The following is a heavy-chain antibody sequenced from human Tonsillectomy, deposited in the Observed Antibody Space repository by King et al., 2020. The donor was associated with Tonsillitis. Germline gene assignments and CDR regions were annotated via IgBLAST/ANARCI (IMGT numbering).Heavy chain of an antibody. D-gene: IGHD4-11*01. CDR3: AHSMTTGWIGYYYYYGMDV. CDR2: IYWNDDK. V-gene: IGHV2-5*01. J-gene: IGHJ6*02. CDR1: GFSLSTSGVG. Sequence: TLKESGPTLVKATQTLTLTCTFSGFSLSTSGVGVGWIRQPPGKALEWLALIYWNDDKRYSPSLKSRLTITKDTSKNQVVLTMTNMDPVDTATYYCAHSMTTGWIGYYYYYGMDVWGQGTTVTVSS.